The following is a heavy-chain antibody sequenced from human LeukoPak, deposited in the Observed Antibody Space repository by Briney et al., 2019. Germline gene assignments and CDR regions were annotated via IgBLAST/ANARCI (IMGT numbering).Heavy chain of an antibody. CDR1: GGSISSYY. Sequence: SETLSLTCTVSGGSISSYYWSWIRQPPGKGLEWIGRIYTSGSTNYNPSLKSRVTISVDTSKNQFSLKLSSVTAADTAVYYCAREVRGSTRGAEGYYYYYYMDVWGKGTTVTVSS. D-gene: IGHD2-2*01. J-gene: IGHJ6*03. V-gene: IGHV4-4*08. CDR3: AREVRGSTRGAEGYYYYYYMDV. CDR2: IYTSGST.